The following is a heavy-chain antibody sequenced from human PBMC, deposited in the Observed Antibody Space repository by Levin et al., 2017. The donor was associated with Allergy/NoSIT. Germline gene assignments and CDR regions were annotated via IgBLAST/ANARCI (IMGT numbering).Heavy chain of an antibody. CDR3: ARGKTTFDL. CDR1: GGSVNSYY. Sequence: SETLSLTCTVSGGSVNSYYWSWIRQPPGKGLEWIGYIYYSGSTNYNPSLKSRVTISVDTSKNQFSLKLSSVTAADTAVYYCARGKTTFDLWGRGTLVTVSS. D-gene: IGHD1-1*01. J-gene: IGHJ2*01. CDR2: IYYSGST. V-gene: IGHV4-59*02.